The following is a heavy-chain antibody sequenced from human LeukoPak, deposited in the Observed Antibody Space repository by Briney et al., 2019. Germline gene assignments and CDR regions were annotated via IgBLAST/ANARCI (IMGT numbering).Heavy chain of an antibody. D-gene: IGHD3-22*01. V-gene: IGHV4-30-4*01. Sequence: SETLSLTCTVPGGSISSGDYYWSWIRQPPGKGLEWIGYIYYSGSTFYNPSLKSRVIISVGTSKNQFSLKLSSVTAADTAVYYCARESRPTFYYDSSGYYPDYWGQGTLVTVSS. CDR3: ARESRPTFYYDSSGYYPDY. CDR2: IYYSGST. CDR1: GGSISSGDYY. J-gene: IGHJ4*02.